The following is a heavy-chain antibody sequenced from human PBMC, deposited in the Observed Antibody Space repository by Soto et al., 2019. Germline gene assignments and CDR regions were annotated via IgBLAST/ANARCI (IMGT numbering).Heavy chain of an antibody. Sequence: SETLSLTCAVYGGSSSGYYWSWIRQPPGKGLEWIGEINHSGSTNYNPSLKSRVTISVDTSKNQFSLKLSSVTAADTAVYYCERSGGRVPFDYWGQGTLVTVSS. CDR2: INHSGST. D-gene: IGHD3-10*01. CDR3: ERSGGRVPFDY. CDR1: GGSSSGYY. J-gene: IGHJ4*02. V-gene: IGHV4-34*01.